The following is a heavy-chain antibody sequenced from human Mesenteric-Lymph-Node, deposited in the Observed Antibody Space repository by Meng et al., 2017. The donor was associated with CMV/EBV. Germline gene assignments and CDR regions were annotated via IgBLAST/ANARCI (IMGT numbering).Heavy chain of an antibody. Sequence: GESLKISCAASGFTFSSYGMHWVRQAPGKGLEWVAFIRYDGSNKYYADSVKGRFTISRDNSKNTLYLQMNSLRAEDTAVYYCAKDGRGFWSGYYIDYWGQGTLVTVSS. V-gene: IGHV3-30*02. D-gene: IGHD3-3*01. CDR3: AKDGRGFWSGYYIDY. CDR1: GFTFSSYG. CDR2: IRYDGSNK. J-gene: IGHJ4*02.